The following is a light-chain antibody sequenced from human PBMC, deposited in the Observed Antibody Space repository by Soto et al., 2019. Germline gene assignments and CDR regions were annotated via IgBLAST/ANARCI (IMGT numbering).Light chain of an antibody. Sequence: QSALTQPASVSGSPGQSITISCTGTSNDVGAYDYVSWYQQHPGKAPRLLIYGVTSRRPGVSDRFSGSKSGNTASLTISGLQADDEADYYCSSFVAGNNYWVFGGGTKLTVL. CDR3: SSFVAGNNYWV. CDR2: GVT. J-gene: IGLJ3*02. V-gene: IGLV2-14*01. CDR1: SNDVGAYDY.